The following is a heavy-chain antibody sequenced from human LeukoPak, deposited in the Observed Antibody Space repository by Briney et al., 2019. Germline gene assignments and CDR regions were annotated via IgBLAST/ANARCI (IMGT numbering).Heavy chain of an antibody. Sequence: ASVKVTCKASGYIFTDYAIQWVRQAPGQGLEWMGWINAGNGKTKYSQKFQGRVTITRDTSASTAYMELSGLRSDDTAVYYCARARWTSTVTTYYLDFWGQGTLVTVSS. D-gene: IGHD4-17*01. J-gene: IGHJ4*02. CDR3: ARARWTSTVTTYYLDF. V-gene: IGHV1-3*01. CDR1: GYIFTDYA. CDR2: INAGNGKT.